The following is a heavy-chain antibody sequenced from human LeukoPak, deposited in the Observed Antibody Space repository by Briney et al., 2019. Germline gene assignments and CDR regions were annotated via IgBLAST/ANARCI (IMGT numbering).Heavy chain of an antibody. J-gene: IGHJ4*02. CDR1: GGSISSYY. V-gene: IGHV4-4*09. CDR2: IYTSGST. Sequence: SGTLSLTCTVSGGSISSYYWSWIRQPPGKGLEWIGYIYTSGSTNYNPSLKSRVTISVDTSKNQFSLKLSSVTAADTAAYYCARHRRSSVFDYWGQGTLVTVSS. CDR3: ARHRRSSVFDY. D-gene: IGHD6-25*01.